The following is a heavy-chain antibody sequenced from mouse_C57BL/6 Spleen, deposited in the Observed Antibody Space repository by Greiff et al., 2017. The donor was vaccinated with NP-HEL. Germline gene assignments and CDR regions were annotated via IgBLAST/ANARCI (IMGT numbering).Heavy chain of an antibody. CDR2: LLPGSGST. Sequence: QVQLQQSGAELMKPGASVKLSCKATGYTFTGYWIEWVKQRPGHGLEWIGELLPGSGSTNYNEKFKGKATFTADTSANTAYMQLSSLATEDSAIYYCARLGSIYYGNYPAMDYWGQGTSVTVSS. CDR1: GYTFTGYW. V-gene: IGHV1-9*01. CDR3: ARLGSIYYGNYPAMDY. J-gene: IGHJ4*01. D-gene: IGHD2-1*01.